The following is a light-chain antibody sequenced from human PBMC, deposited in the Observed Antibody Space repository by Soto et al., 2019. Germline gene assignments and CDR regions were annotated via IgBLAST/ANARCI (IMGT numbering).Light chain of an antibody. Sequence: QSVPAQPASVSWSPGQSITISCTGSSSDVGTYNLVSWYQQHPGKPPKLMIYEVSKRASGVSNRFSGSKSGNTASLTISGLQAEDEANYYCCSHAGGSTYVFGIGTKVTVL. CDR1: SSDVGTYNL. CDR3: CSHAGGSTYV. V-gene: IGLV2-23*02. J-gene: IGLJ1*01. CDR2: EVS.